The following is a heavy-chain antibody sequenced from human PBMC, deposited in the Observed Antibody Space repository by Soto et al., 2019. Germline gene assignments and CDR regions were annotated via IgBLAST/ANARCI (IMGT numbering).Heavy chain of an antibody. D-gene: IGHD6-13*01. CDR1: GFTFSSCG. Sequence: QVQLVESGGGVVQPGRSLRLSCAASGFTFSSCGMHWVRQAPGKGLEWVAVISYDGSNKYYADSVKGRFTISRDNSKNTLYLQMNSLRAEDTAVYYCALPPYGSSSWYGYFQHWGQGTLVTVSS. CDR3: ALPPYGSSSWYGYFQH. V-gene: IGHV3-30*03. CDR2: ISYDGSNK. J-gene: IGHJ1*01.